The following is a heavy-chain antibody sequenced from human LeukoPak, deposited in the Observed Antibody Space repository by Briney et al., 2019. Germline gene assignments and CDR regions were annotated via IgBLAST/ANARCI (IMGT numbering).Heavy chain of an antibody. V-gene: IGHV4-39*01. CDR3: ARHTYGSGTYYNA. D-gene: IGHD3-10*01. Sequence: SETLSLTCTVSGDSINSNNYYWGWVRQPPGKGLEWIGSISFTGSTYYNPSLKSRSTLSVDTSKNHFSLKLSSVTAADTAVYYCARHTYGSGTYYNAWGQGTLVTVSS. J-gene: IGHJ5*02. CDR2: ISFTGST. CDR1: GDSINSNNYY.